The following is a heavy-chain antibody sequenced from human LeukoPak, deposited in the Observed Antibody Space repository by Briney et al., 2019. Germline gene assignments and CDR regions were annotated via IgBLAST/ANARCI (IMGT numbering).Heavy chain of an antibody. J-gene: IGHJ5*02. D-gene: IGHD6-19*01. CDR1: GFTFSSHW. CDR3: AREVAGTDGWFDP. Sequence: GGSLRLSCAASGFTFSSHWMHRVRQGPGKGLLWVSRINSDGGSTSYADSVKGRFTISRDNAKNTVYLQVNSLRAEDTAVYYCAREVAGTDGWFDPWGQGTLVTVSS. CDR2: INSDGGST. V-gene: IGHV3-74*01.